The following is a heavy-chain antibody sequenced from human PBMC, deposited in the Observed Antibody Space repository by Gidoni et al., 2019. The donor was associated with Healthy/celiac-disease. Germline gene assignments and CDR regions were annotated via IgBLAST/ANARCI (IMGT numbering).Heavy chain of an antibody. J-gene: IGHJ4*02. CDR2: IYYSGST. CDR3: ARTLLRYYDSSGYYDY. V-gene: IGHV4-59*01. D-gene: IGHD3-22*01. Sequence: WIGYIYYSGSTNYNPSLKSRVTISVDTSKNQFSLKLSSVTAADTAVYYCARTLLRYYDSSGYYDYWGQGTLVTVSS.